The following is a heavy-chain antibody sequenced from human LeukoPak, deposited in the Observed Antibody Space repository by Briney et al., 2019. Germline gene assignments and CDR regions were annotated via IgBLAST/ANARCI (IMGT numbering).Heavy chain of an antibody. CDR2: ISAYNGTT. CDR1: GYTFTSYG. CDR3: ARMVGATRARYYYYYMDV. V-gene: IGHV1-18*01. D-gene: IGHD1-26*01. Sequence: ASVKVSCEASGYTFTSYGISWVRQAPGQGLWWRGWISAYNGTTNYTQKLQGRVTMTTDTSTSTAYMELRSLRSDDTAVYYCARMVGATRARYYYYYMDVWGKGTTVTVSS. J-gene: IGHJ6*03.